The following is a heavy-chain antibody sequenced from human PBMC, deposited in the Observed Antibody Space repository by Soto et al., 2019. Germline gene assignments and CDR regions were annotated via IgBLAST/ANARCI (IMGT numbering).Heavy chain of an antibody. CDR3: ARGVENIVVVLDVFGYYGMDV. CDR1: GYSFTSYV. Sequence: VASVKVSCKASGYSFTSYVIYWVRQAPGQRLEWMGWINAGNGNTKYSQKFQGRVTITSDTSASTAYMELSSLGSEDTAVYFCARGVENIVVVLDVFGYYGMDVWGQGTTVTVSS. V-gene: IGHV1-3*01. J-gene: IGHJ6*02. CDR2: INAGNGNT. D-gene: IGHD2-2*01.